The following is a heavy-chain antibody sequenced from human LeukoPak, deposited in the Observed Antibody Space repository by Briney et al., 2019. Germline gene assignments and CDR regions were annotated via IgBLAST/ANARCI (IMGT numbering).Heavy chain of an antibody. J-gene: IGHJ4*02. CDR3: AKGLPTVTAYHLDY. Sequence: GGSLRLSCTASGFSFRSYAMNWVRQAPGKGLEWVSGISGSGESTYYADSVKGRSTISRDNSKNTLYLQMNSLRAEDTAVYYCAKGLPTVTAYHLDYWGQGTLVTVSS. D-gene: IGHD4-17*01. CDR1: GFSFRSYA. CDR2: ISGSGEST. V-gene: IGHV3-23*01.